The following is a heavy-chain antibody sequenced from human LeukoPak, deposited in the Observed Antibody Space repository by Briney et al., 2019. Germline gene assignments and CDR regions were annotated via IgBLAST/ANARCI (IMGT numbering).Heavy chain of an antibody. V-gene: IGHV4-34*01. J-gene: IGHJ4*02. CDR3: ARGFLVSSWYYGSGWYWSYFDY. D-gene: IGHD6-19*01. CDR2: INHSGST. CDR1: GGSFSGYY. Sequence: KPSETLSLTCAVYGGSFSGYYWRWIRQPPGKGLEWIGEINHSGSTNYNPSLKSRVTIPVDTSKNQFSLKLSSVTAADTAVYYCARGFLVSSWYYGSGWYWSYFDYWGQGTLVTVFS.